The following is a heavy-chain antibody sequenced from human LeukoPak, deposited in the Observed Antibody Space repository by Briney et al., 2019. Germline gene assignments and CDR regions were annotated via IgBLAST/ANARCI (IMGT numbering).Heavy chain of an antibody. Sequence: GGSLRLSCAASGFTFDDYAMPWVRQAPGEGLEWVSGISWNSGSIGYGDSVKGRFTITRDNAKNSLYLQMNSLRDEETAVYYCARGMQLWSLTTDYWGQGTMVTVSS. CDR2: ISWNSGSI. CDR1: GFTFDDYA. J-gene: IGHJ4*02. D-gene: IGHD5-18*01. V-gene: IGHV3-9*01. CDR3: ARGMQLWSLTTDY.